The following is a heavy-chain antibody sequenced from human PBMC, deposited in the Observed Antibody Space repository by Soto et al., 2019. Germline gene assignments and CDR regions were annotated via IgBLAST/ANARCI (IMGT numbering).Heavy chain of an antibody. CDR2: IIPIFGTA. CDR3: ASPGYCSGGSCYRGSDAFDI. J-gene: IGHJ3*02. Sequence: QVQLVQSGAEVKKPGSSVKVSCKASGGTFSSYAISWVRQAPGQGLEWMGGIIPIFGTANYAQKFQGRGTITADESTSTSYMELSSLRSADTAVYYCASPGYCSGGSCYRGSDAFDIWGQWTMVTVSS. D-gene: IGHD2-15*01. V-gene: IGHV1-69*01. CDR1: GGTFSSYA.